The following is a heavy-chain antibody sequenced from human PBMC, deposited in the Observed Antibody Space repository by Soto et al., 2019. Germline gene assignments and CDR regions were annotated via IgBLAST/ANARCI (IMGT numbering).Heavy chain of an antibody. CDR1: GGSISSGGYY. Sequence: SETLSLTCTVSGGSISSGGYYWSWIRQHPGKGLEWVGYIYYSGSTYYNPSLKSRVTISVDTSKNQFSLKLSSVTAADTAVYYCARYFDWSPFDYWGQGTLVTVS. D-gene: IGHD3-9*01. J-gene: IGHJ4*02. CDR2: IYYSGST. CDR3: ARYFDWSPFDY. V-gene: IGHV4-31*03.